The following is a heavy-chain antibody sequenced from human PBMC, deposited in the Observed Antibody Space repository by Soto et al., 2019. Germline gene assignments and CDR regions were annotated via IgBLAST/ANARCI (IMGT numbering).Heavy chain of an antibody. Sequence: EVQLLESGGGSVQPGGSLRLSCAASGFTFSSYAMHWVRRPPGKGLEWVSSISGSGGTAYYADSVKGRFSISRDSLENTLYLQRNSLRADDTAVYYCAKGRGQNWNFAYWGQGPLVTVSP. CDR2: ISGSGGTA. CDR1: GFTFSSYA. V-gene: IGHV3-23*01. D-gene: IGHD1-1*01. J-gene: IGHJ4*02. CDR3: AKGRGQNWNFAY.